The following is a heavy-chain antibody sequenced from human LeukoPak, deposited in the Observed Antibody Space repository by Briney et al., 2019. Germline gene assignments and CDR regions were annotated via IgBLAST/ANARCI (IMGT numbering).Heavy chain of an antibody. CDR3: ARAPAYTVVTSFDY. V-gene: IGHV3-23*01. CDR1: GFTFTSYA. Sequence: PGGSLRLSCAASGFTFTSYAMNWVRQAPGKGLEWVSGISGSGGATNYADSVKGRFTISRDNSKNTLYLQMSSLRAEDTAIYYCARAPAYTVVTSFDYWGQGTLVTVSS. CDR2: ISGSGGAT. D-gene: IGHD4-23*01. J-gene: IGHJ4*02.